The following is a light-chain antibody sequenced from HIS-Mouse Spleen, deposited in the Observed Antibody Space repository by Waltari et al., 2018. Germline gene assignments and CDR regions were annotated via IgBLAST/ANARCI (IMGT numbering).Light chain of an antibody. V-gene: IGKV1-9*01. J-gene: IGKJ1*01. Sequence: DIQLTQSPSFLSASVGDRVTITCRASQGISSYLACDQQKPGNAPKLLIYAASTLQSGVPSRFSGSGSGTEFTLTISSLQPEDFATYYCQQLNSYPPTFGQGTKVEIK. CDR2: AAS. CDR1: QGISSY. CDR3: QQLNSYPPT.